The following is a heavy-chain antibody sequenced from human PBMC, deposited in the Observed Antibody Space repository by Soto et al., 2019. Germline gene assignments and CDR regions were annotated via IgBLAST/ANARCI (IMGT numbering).Heavy chain of an antibody. J-gene: IGHJ5*02. CDR2: YDLEKGET. Sequence: ASVKVSCKVSGYSLTELSIHWVRQAPGEGLEWMGGYDLEKGETIYAQKFQGRVTMTEDSPADTPYMQLRGLRSEDTAVYYCAIEVGRSNQLDLWGQGTMVTVSS. D-gene: IGHD6-13*01. V-gene: IGHV1-24*01. CDR1: GYSLTELS. CDR3: AIEVGRSNQLDL.